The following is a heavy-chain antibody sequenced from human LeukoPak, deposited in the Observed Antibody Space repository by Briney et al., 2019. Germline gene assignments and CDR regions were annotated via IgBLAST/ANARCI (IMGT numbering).Heavy chain of an antibody. V-gene: IGHV4-59*01. Sequence: SETLSLTCTVSGGSISSYYWSWIRQPPGKGLEWIGYIYYSGSTNYNPPLKSRVTISVDTSKNQFSLKLSSVTAADTAVYYCATSFSGYLGYFDYWGQGTLVTVSS. D-gene: IGHD3-22*01. CDR1: GGSISSYY. CDR3: ATSFSGYLGYFDY. CDR2: IYYSGST. J-gene: IGHJ4*02.